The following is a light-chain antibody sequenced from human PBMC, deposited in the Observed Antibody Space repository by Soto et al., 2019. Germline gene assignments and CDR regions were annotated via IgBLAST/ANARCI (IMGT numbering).Light chain of an antibody. Sequence: EIVMTQSPATLSVSPGERATLSCRASQSVSSNLAWYQQKPGQAPRLLIYVTSTRATGIPARFSGSGSGTDFTLSISTLQSEFFAVYCCQQYNQWSLTFGGTTKVEI. CDR3: QQYNQWSLT. CDR2: VTS. J-gene: IGKJ4*01. CDR1: QSVSSN. V-gene: IGKV3-15*01.